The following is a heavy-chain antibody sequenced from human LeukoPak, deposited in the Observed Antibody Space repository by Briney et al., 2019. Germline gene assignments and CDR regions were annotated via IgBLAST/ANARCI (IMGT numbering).Heavy chain of an antibody. CDR2: ISGSGGST. D-gene: IGHD6-13*01. V-gene: IGHV3-23*01. CDR1: GFTFSSYA. Sequence: GGSLRLSCAASGFTFSSYAMSWVRQAPGKGLEWVSAISGSGGSTYYADSVKGRFTVSRDNSKNTLFLEMNSLRAEDTAVYYCARDDDSVWISSSWYDYWGQGTLVTVSS. J-gene: IGHJ4*02. CDR3: ARDDDSVWISSSWYDY.